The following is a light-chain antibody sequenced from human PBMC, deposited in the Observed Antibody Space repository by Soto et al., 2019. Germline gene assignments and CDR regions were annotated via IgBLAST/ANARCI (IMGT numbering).Light chain of an antibody. CDR3: QQLNSYPIT. V-gene: IGKV1-9*01. CDR2: AAS. J-gene: IGKJ5*01. Sequence: DLYMTQSTSSLSASVENRVTVSCXASQGISSYLAWYQQKPGKAPKLLIYAASTLQSGVPSRFSGSGSGTEFTLTISSLQPEDFATHYCQQLNSYPITFGQGTGLEIK. CDR1: QGISSY.